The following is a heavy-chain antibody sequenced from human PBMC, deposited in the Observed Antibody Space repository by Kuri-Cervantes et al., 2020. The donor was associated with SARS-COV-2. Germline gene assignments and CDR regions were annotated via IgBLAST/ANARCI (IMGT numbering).Heavy chain of an antibody. CDR3: ARDRYDQMDV. V-gene: IGHV4-39*07. CDR1: GGSISSSSYY. D-gene: IGHD3-3*01. CDR2: IYYSGST. Sequence: GSLRLSCTVSGGSISSSSYYWGWIRQPPGKGLEWIGSIYYSGSTYYNPSLKSRVTISVDTSKNQFFLKLSSVTAADTAVYYCARDRYDQMDVWGKGTTVTVSS. J-gene: IGHJ6*04.